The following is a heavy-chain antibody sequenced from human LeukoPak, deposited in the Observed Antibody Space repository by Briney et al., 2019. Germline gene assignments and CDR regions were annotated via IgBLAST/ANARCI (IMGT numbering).Heavy chain of an antibody. CDR3: ARDLRNTISDAFDI. Sequence: PSETLSLTCTVSGGSISSYYWSWIRQPAGKGLEWIGRIYTSGSTNYNPSLKSRVTISVDKSKNQFSLKLSSATAADTAVYYCARDLRNTISDAFDIWGQGTMVTVSS. J-gene: IGHJ3*02. D-gene: IGHD5-24*01. CDR2: IYTSGST. V-gene: IGHV4-4*07. CDR1: GGSISSYY.